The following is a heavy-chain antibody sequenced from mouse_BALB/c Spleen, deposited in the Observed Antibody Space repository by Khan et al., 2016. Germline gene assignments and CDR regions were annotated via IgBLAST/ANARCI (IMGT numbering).Heavy chain of an antibody. D-gene: IGHD1-1*01. J-gene: IGHJ4*01. Sequence: DLVKPGASVKLSCKASGYTFTSYWINWIKQRPGQGLEWIGRIAPGSGNTYYNEMFKGKATMTVDTSSRTAYIQPSRLSSVDSSVYFCAREVTVPLMDCWGHGTSVTVSS. CDR2: IAPGSGNT. CDR1: GYTFTSYW. CDR3: AREVTVPLMDC. V-gene: IGHV1S41*01.